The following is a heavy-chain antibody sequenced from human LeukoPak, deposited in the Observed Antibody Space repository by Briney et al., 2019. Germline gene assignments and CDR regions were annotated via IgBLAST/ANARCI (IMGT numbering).Heavy chain of an antibody. V-gene: IGHV3-23*01. CDR3: AKPARTDYADY. J-gene: IGHJ4*02. CDR2: ISGSGRNT. D-gene: IGHD1-14*01. CDR1: GFTFSSYA. Sequence: PGGSLRLSCVASGFTFSSYAMNWVRQAPGKGLEWVSAISGSGRNTYYADFVKGRFTISRDNSKNTLYLQMNSLRAEDTAVYYCAKPARTDYADYWGQGTLVTVSS.